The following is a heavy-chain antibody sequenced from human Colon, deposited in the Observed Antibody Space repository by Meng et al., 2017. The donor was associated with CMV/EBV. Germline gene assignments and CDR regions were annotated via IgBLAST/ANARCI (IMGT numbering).Heavy chain of an antibody. D-gene: IGHD1-14*01. CDR3: ARARSPNHFDY. CDR1: GFTFSTYD. Sequence: GESLKISCTASGFTFSTYDFHWVRQPTGKGLEWVSSIGTVGDTYSIGSVKGRFIISREDAKNSVYLQMNGLRDEDTGLYYCARARSPNHFDYWGQGALVTVSS. J-gene: IGHJ4*02. CDR2: IGTVGDT. V-gene: IGHV3-13*01.